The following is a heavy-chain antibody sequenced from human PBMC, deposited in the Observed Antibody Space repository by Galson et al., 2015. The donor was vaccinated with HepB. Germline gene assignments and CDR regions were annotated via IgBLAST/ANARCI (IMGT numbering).Heavy chain of an antibody. D-gene: IGHD2-8*02. Sequence: SLRLSCAASAFTFSSYAISWVRQAPGKGLEWVSTISGGGDGTYYADSVKGRFTVSRDNAKNTLSLQMNSLRDEDTAVYYCAKSLGTGAARGLDVWGQGTTVTVSS. J-gene: IGHJ6*02. CDR1: AFTFSSYA. V-gene: IGHV3-23*01. CDR3: AKSLGTGAARGLDV. CDR2: ISGGGDGT.